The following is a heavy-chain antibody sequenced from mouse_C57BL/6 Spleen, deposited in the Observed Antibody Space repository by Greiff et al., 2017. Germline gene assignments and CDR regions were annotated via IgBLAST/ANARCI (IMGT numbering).Heavy chain of an antibody. CDR2: INPNNGGT. V-gene: IGHV1-18*01. J-gene: IGHJ4*01. Sequence: EVKLQESGPELVKPGASVKIPCKASGYTFTDYNMDWVKQSHGKSLEWIGDINPNNGGTIYNQKFKGKATLTVDKSSSTAYMELRSLTSEDTAVYYCARRDITTRGMDYWGQGTSVTVSS. CDR1: GYTFTDYN. CDR3: ARRDITTRGMDY. D-gene: IGHD1-2*01.